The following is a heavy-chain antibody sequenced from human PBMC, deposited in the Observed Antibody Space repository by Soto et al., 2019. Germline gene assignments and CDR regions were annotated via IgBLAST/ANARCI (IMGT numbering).Heavy chain of an antibody. V-gene: IGHV3-15*01. Sequence: GGSLGLSCTVSGFTFSNAWMTWVRQAPGKGLEWVGRIKSKTDDGTTDYAAPVKGRFTISRDDSRNTLYPQMNSLKTEDTAVYYCTTDSSSWAYYYYYGMDVWGQGTTVTVSS. CDR1: GFTFSNAW. D-gene: IGHD2-2*01. CDR2: IKSKTDDGTT. CDR3: TTDSSSWAYYYYYGMDV. J-gene: IGHJ6*02.